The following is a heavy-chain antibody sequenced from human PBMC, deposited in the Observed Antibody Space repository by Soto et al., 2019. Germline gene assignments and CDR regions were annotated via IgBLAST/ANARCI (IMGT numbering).Heavy chain of an antibody. CDR2: IYYSGST. D-gene: IGHD5-12*01. V-gene: IGHV4-39*01. CDR1: GGSISSSSYY. CDR3: ARRANSATAFDY. J-gene: IGHJ4*02. Sequence: SETLSLTCTVSGGSISSSSYYWGWIRQPPGKGLEWIGSIYYSGSTYYNPSLKSRVTISVDTSKNQFSLKLSSVTAADTAVYYCARRANSATAFDYWGQGTLVTVSS.